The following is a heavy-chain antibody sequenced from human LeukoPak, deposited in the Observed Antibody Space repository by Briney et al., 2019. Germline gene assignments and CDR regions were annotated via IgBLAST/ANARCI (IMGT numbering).Heavy chain of an antibody. Sequence: GGSLRLSCAASGFTFSSYAMSWVRQAPGKGLEWVGRIKSKTDGGTTDYAAPVKGRFTISRDDSKNTLYLQMNSLKTEDTAVYYCTTETYYYDSSGYPSDYWGQGTLVTVSS. J-gene: IGHJ4*02. D-gene: IGHD3-22*01. CDR2: IKSKTDGGTT. CDR1: GFTFSSYA. V-gene: IGHV3-15*01. CDR3: TTETYYYDSSGYPSDY.